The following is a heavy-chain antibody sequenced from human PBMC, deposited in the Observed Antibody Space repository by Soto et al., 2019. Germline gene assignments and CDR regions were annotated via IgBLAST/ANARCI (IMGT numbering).Heavy chain of an antibody. D-gene: IGHD6-6*01. CDR1: GGSISSSSYY. CDR3: ATSSIAARLFDY. Sequence: SETLSLTCTVSGGSISSSSYYWGWIRQPPGKGLEWIGSIYYSGSTYYNQSLKSRVTISVDTSKNQFSMKLSSVTAADTAVYYCATSSIAARLFDYWGQGTLVTVSS. J-gene: IGHJ4*02. V-gene: IGHV4-39*01. CDR2: IYYSGST.